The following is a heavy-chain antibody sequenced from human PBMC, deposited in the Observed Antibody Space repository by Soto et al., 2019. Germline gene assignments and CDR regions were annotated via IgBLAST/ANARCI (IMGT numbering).Heavy chain of an antibody. V-gene: IGHV1-69*01. Sequence: QVHLVQSGAEVKKPGSSVKVSCKTSGGSFNNYAVSWVRQAPGQGLEWMGGIIPNFDTPNYAQKLQDRVTIVADESRRTVYMELRSLRSNDTAVYYCAVAMVREILIFVSSGMHVWGQGTTVIVSS. J-gene: IGHJ6*02. D-gene: IGHD3-10*01. CDR2: IIPNFDTP. CDR3: AVAMVREILIFVSSGMHV. CDR1: GGSFNNYA.